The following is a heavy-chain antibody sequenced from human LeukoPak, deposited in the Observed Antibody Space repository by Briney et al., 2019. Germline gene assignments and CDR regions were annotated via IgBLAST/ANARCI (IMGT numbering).Heavy chain of an antibody. V-gene: IGHV1-69*13. CDR1: GGTFSSYA. Sequence: SVKVSCKASGGTFSSYAISWVRQAPGQGLGWMGGIIPIFGTANCAQKFQGRVTITADESTSTAHMELSSLRSEDTAVYYCARVPLHDSNKYYYPHWGQGTVVTVSS. D-gene: IGHD3-10*01. J-gene: IGHJ1*01. CDR2: IIPIFGTA. CDR3: ARVPLHDSNKYYYPH.